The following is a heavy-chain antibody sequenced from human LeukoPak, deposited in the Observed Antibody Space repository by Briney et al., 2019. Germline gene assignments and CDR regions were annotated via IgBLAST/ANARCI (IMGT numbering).Heavy chain of an antibody. CDR2: IYYIGNT. CDR3: ARAGRFGELYLGVGNWFDP. V-gene: IGHV4-30-4*08. Sequence: PSETLSLTCTVSRGSISSSDFYWSWIRQPPGKGLEWIGYIYYIGNTYYNPSLKSRVTISIDTSKNQFSLKLSSVTAADTAVYYCARAGRFGELYLGVGNWFDPWGQGTLVTVSS. J-gene: IGHJ5*02. D-gene: IGHD3-10*01. CDR1: RGSISSSDFY.